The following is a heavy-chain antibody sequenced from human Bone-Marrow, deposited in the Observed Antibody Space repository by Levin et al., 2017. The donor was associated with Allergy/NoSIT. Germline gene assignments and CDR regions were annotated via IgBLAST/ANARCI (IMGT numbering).Heavy chain of an antibody. CDR3: ARAYCGGDCYWGLKDV. V-gene: IGHV3-11*01. CDR2: ISNFPSTI. J-gene: IGHJ3*01. D-gene: IGHD2-21*02. CDR1: GFTFSDYH. Sequence: PGESLKISCAASGFTFSDYHMTWIRQAPGKGLEWVSSISNFPSTIYYADSVKGRFTISRDNARNSLFLQMNSLRAEDTAVYYCARAYCGGDCYWGLKDVWGQGTMVTVSS.